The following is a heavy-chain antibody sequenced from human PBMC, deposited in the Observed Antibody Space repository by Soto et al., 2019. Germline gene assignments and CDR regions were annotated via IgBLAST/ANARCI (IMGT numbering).Heavy chain of an antibody. D-gene: IGHD2-2*01. CDR3: AKLEYCSSTSCYGGGDY. Sequence: EVQLLESGGGLVQPGGSLRLSCAASGFTFSSYAMSWVRQAPGKGLEWVSAISGSGGSTYYADSVKGRFTISRDHSKNTLYLQMNSLRAEDTAAYYCAKLEYCSSTSCYGGGDYWGQGTLVTVSS. CDR1: GFTFSSYA. J-gene: IGHJ4*02. V-gene: IGHV3-23*01. CDR2: ISGSGGST.